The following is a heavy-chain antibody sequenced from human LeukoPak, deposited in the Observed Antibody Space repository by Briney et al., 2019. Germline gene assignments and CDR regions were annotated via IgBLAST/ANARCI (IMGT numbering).Heavy chain of an antibody. Sequence: SETLSLTCTVSGGSISSSNFYWGWIRQPPGKGLEWIGSIYYSGSTYYNPSLKSRVSISVDTSKNQFSLKLSSVTAADTAVYYCAKVSDYSYYYYMDVWGKGTTVTVSS. V-gene: IGHV4-39*07. CDR2: IYYSGST. CDR3: AKVSDYSYYYYMDV. J-gene: IGHJ6*03. CDR1: GGSISSSNFY.